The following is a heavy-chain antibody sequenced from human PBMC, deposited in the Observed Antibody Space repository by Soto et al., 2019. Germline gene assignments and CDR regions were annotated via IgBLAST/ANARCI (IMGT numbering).Heavy chain of an antibody. CDR2: IYTSGST. Sequence: LALTCTVSGGSISSYYWSWIRQPAGKGLEWIGRIYTSGSTNYNPSLKSRVTLSVDTSKNQFSLKLSSVTAADTAVYYCAGAAAGKRVYYYYGMDVCGQGTTVTVYS. CDR3: AGAAAGKRVYYYYGMDV. V-gene: IGHV4-4*07. CDR1: GGSISSYY. J-gene: IGHJ6*02. D-gene: IGHD6-13*01.